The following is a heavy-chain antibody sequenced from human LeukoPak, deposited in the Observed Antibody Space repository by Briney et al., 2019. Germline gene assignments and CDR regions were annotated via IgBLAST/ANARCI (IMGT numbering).Heavy chain of an antibody. CDR3: AELGITMIGGV. CDR2: ISRGGSPI. Sequence: GGSLRLSCAASGFTFSSYEMNWVRQAPGKGLEWVSSISRGGSPIFYADSVRGRFTTSRDNAKKSLFLQMTSLRAEDTAVYYCAELGITMIGGVWGKGTTVTISS. V-gene: IGHV3-48*03. J-gene: IGHJ6*04. D-gene: IGHD3-10*02. CDR1: GFTFSSYE.